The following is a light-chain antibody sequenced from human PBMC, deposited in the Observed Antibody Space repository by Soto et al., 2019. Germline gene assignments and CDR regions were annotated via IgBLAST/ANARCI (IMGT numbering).Light chain of an antibody. J-gene: IGLJ1*01. CDR3: QSYDSSLSGYV. CDR1: SSNIGAGYE. Sequence: QSVLTQPPSVSGAPGQRVTISCTGSSSNIGAGYEVHWYQQLPGTAPKLLIYGNSNRPSGVPDRFSGSKSGTSASLAITGLQAEDEADYYCQSYDSSLSGYVFGTGTQLTVL. V-gene: IGLV1-40*01. CDR2: GNS.